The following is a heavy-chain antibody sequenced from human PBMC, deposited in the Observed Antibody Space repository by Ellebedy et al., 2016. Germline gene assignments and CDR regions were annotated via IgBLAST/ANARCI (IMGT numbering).Heavy chain of an antibody. CDR1: GFTFRSYW. V-gene: IGHV3-74*01. Sequence: GESLKISCAASGFTFRSYWMHWVRQVPGKGLVWVSRIDNDGSNTYYADSVKGRFTISRDNAKNSLNLQMNSLRVDDTAVYYCARGASSAYQDWGQGTLVIVSS. CDR3: ARGASSAYQD. CDR2: IDNDGSNT. J-gene: IGHJ4*02.